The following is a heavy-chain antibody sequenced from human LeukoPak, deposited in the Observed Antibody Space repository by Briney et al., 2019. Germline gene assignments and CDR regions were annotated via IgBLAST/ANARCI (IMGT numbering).Heavy chain of an antibody. CDR3: AKVAMTTVSFFDY. CDR2: ISGSGDRT. CDR1: GFTFSSYA. J-gene: IGHJ4*02. V-gene: IGHV3-23*01. Sequence: GGSLRLSCAASGFTFSSYAINWVRQTPGKGLEWVSAISGSGDRTYYADSVKGRFTISRDNSKNTLYLQINSLRAEDTAVYACAKVAMTTVSFFDYWGQGTLVTVSS. D-gene: IGHD4-17*01.